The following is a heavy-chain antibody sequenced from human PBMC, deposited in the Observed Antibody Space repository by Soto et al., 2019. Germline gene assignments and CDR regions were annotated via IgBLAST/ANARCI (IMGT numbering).Heavy chain of an antibody. J-gene: IGHJ6*02. CDR3: ARFVMGTVTPGGGGDYYYGMDV. D-gene: IGHD4-17*01. CDR2: IYYSGST. Sequence: QVQLQESGPGLVKPSQTLSLTCTVSGGSISSGGYYWSWIRQHPGKGLEWIGYIYYSGSTYYNPSLKSRVTISVDTSKNQFSLKLSSVTAADTAVYYCARFVMGTVTPGGGGDYYYGMDVWGQGTTVTVSS. CDR1: GGSISSGGYY. V-gene: IGHV4-31*03.